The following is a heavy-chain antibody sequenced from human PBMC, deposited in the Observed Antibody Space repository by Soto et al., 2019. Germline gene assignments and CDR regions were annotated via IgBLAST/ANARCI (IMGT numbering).Heavy chain of an antibody. Sequence: PSETLSLTCDVSGFSISSGYYWGYIRQPPGKGPEWIGSINHSGTTYYNPSLKSRVTILVDTSKNQFSLKLSSVTAADTAVYHCARAGGSGRTFDYWSQGTLVTVSS. CDR1: GFSISSGYY. D-gene: IGHD3-10*01. CDR2: INHSGTT. CDR3: ARAGGSGRTFDY. V-gene: IGHV4-38-2*01. J-gene: IGHJ4*02.